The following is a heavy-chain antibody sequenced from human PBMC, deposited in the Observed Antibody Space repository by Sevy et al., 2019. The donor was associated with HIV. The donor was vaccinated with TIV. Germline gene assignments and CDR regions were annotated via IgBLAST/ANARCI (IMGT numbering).Heavy chain of an antibody. D-gene: IGHD3-22*01. CDR1: GYSVSDLS. V-gene: IGHV1-24*01. Sequence: ASVKVSCKVSGYSVSDLSIHWVRQAPGKGLEWMGGYDPEGGEKIYAQKFQGRVTMTEETSTDTAYMELSSLRSEDTAVYYCATSPDYYDSSRDAFDIWGQGTMVTVSS. J-gene: IGHJ3*02. CDR2: YDPEGGEK. CDR3: ATSPDYYDSSRDAFDI.